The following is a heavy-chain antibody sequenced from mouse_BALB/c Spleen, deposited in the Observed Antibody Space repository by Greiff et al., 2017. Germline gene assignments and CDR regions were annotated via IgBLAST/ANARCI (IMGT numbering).Heavy chain of an antibody. Sequence: EVQGVESGGGLVQPGGSLKLSCAASGFTFSSYTMSWVRQTPEKRLEWVATISSGGGNTYYPDSVKGRFTISRDNAKNNLYLQMSSLRSEDTALYYCARDGYYVAWFAYWGQGTLVTVSA. CDR3: ARDGYYVAWFAY. CDR2: ISSGGGNT. CDR1: GFTFSSYT. J-gene: IGHJ3*01. D-gene: IGHD2-3*01. V-gene: IGHV5-9*03.